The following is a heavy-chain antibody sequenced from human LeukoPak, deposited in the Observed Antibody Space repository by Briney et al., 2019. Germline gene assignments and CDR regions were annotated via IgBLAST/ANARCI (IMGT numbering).Heavy chain of an antibody. V-gene: IGHV3-33*01. CDR1: GFTFSSYG. CDR3: AREGPRGNSQFDY. J-gene: IGHJ4*02. D-gene: IGHD2/OR15-2a*01. CDR2: IWYDGSNK. Sequence: QSGGSLRLSCAASGFTFSSYGMHWVRQAPGKGLEWVALIWYDGSNKYYADSVKGRLTISRDNSKNTLYLQMSSLRAEDTAVYYCAREGPRGNSQFDYWGQGTLVTVSS.